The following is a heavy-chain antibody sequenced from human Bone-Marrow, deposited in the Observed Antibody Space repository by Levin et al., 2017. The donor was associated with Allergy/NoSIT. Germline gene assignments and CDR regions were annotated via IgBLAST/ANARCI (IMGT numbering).Heavy chain of an antibody. Sequence: PGGSLRLSCAVSGVTRNNYTLTWVRQPPGKGLEWVSSINSNSAYIHYGDSVKGRFTISRDNSKKLLFLQMTSLRDEDTATYYCASRLTASGGLDVWGPGTTVTVSS. V-gene: IGHV3-21*04. D-gene: IGHD5-18*01. CDR3: ASRLTASGGLDV. CDR1: GVTRNNYT. J-gene: IGHJ6*02. CDR2: INSNSAYI.